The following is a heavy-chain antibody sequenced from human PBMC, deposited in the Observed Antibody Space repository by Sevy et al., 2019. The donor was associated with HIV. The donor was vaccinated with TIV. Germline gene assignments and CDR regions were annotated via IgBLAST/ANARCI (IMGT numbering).Heavy chain of an antibody. Sequence: GGYLRLSCAASGFTFDHHAMYWVRQAPGKGLEWVSGINWNSVSIGYADSVKGRFTISRDNAKNSLYLHLNSLRADDTALYYCAREGLPPYVYGADVWGQGTAVTVSS. V-gene: IGHV3-9*01. J-gene: IGHJ6*02. CDR1: GFTFDHHA. D-gene: IGHD2-21*02. CDR3: AREGLPPYVYGADV. CDR2: INWNSVSI.